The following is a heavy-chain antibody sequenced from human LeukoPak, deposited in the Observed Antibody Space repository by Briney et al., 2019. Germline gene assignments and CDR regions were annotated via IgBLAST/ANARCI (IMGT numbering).Heavy chain of an antibody. CDR2: IYYIGNT. V-gene: IGHV4-59*11. J-gene: IGHJ4*02. Sequence: SETLSLTCTVFGGSIGSHYWSWIRQPPGKALEWIGYIYYIGNTRYNPSLKSRVTISVDTSKNQFSLKLSSVTAADTAVYYCAKGTNFWSSFDYWGQGTLVTVSS. D-gene: IGHD3-3*01. CDR1: GGSIGSHY. CDR3: AKGTNFWSSFDY.